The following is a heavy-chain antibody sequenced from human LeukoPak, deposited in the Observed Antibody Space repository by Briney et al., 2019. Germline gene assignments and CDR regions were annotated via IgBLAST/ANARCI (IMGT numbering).Heavy chain of an antibody. Sequence: GGSLRLSCAASGFTFSNYEMHWVRQAPGKGLEYVSAISSNGGSTYYADSVKGRFTISRDNSKNTLYLQMSSLRAEDTAVYYCVKVKYCSGGSCYGSYGMDVWGKGTTVTVSS. CDR1: GFTFSNYE. V-gene: IGHV3-64D*06. CDR2: ISSNGGST. J-gene: IGHJ6*04. D-gene: IGHD2-15*01. CDR3: VKVKYCSGGSCYGSYGMDV.